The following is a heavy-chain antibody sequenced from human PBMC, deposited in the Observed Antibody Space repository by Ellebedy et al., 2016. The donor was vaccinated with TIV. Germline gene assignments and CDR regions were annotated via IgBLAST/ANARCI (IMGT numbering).Heavy chain of an antibody. CDR1: GGSISSYY. D-gene: IGHD3-22*01. Sequence: SETLSLTXTVSGGSISSYYWSWIRQPAGKGLEWIGRIYTSGSTNYNPSLKSRVTMSVDTSKNQFSLKLSSVTAADTAVYYCARAIHDSSGYYEYYYYMDVWGKGTTVTVSS. CDR3: ARAIHDSSGYYEYYYYMDV. V-gene: IGHV4-4*07. CDR2: IYTSGST. J-gene: IGHJ6*03.